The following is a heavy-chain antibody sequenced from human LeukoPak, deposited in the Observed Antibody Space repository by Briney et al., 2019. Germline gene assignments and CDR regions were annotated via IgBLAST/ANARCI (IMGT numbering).Heavy chain of an antibody. CDR2: INQRGST. D-gene: IGHD5-18*01. Sequence: SETLSLTCAVYGGSFSGYYWSWIRQPPGKGLEWIGEINQRGSTNYNPSLKSRVTISVDTSNNHFSLNLNSVTAADTAVYYCARGVRGYSVRDWGQGTLVTVSS. J-gene: IGHJ4*02. V-gene: IGHV4-34*01. CDR1: GGSFSGYY. CDR3: ARGVRGYSVRD.